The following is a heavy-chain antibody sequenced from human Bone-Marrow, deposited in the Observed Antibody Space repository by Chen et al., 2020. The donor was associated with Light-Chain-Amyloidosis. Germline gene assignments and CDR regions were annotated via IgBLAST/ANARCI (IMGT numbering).Heavy chain of an antibody. CDR3: AKWDWNTNYFDD. J-gene: IGHJ4*02. V-gene: IGHV3-23*01. Sequence: EVQLLESVGGLVQPGGSLRLPCAASGFTFSSQPMSWVRQAPGKGLEWVSGISDRGSNTYYADSMEGRFTVSRDNSKNTLHLQMNSLGAEDTAVYYCAKWDWNTNYFDDWGQGTLVTVSS. D-gene: IGHD1-1*01. CDR1: GFTFSSQP. CDR2: ISDRGSNT.